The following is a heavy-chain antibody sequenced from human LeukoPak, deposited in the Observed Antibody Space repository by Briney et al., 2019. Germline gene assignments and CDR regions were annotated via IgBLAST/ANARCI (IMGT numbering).Heavy chain of an antibody. CDR1: GFTFSSYG. Sequence: GRSLRLSCAASGFTFSSYGMHWVRQAPGKGLEWVAVISYDGSNKYYADSVKGRFTISRDNSKNTLYLQMNSLRAEDTAVYYCANTRRLDYWGQGTLVTVSS. V-gene: IGHV3-30*18. CDR3: ANTRRLDY. J-gene: IGHJ4*02. D-gene: IGHD2-21*02. CDR2: ISYDGSNK.